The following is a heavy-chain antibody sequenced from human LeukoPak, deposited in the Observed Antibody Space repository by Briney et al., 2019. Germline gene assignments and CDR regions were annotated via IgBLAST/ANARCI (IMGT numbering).Heavy chain of an antibody. CDR2: INQDGIDK. Sequence: GGSLRLSCAASGFTFSNFWMTWVRQPPGKGLEWVATINQDGIDKYYVDSVKGRFTISRDNAKNSLYLQIDSLRAEDTAVYYCARGRGGGDYWGQGTLVTVSS. V-gene: IGHV3-7*05. CDR1: GFTFSNFW. J-gene: IGHJ4*02. D-gene: IGHD2-15*01. CDR3: ARGRGGGDY.